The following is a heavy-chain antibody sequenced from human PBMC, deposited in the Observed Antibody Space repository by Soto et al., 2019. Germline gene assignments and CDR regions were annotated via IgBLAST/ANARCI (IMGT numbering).Heavy chain of an antibody. CDR2: IYPGDSDT. V-gene: IGHV5-51*01. D-gene: IGHD3-16*02. Sequence: GESLTISCKVSGYNFTNYWIAWVLQTPAKGLEWMGMIYPGDSDTRTNPSFRGQVTLSADKSITTAYLHWSTLQASDTAIYFCSRVEYRYGSDSWGQGTRVTVSS. J-gene: IGHJ4*02. CDR1: GYNFTNYW. CDR3: SRVEYRYGSDS.